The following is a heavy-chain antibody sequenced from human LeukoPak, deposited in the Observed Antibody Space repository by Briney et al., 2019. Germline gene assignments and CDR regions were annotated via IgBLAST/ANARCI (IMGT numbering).Heavy chain of an antibody. J-gene: IGHJ6*02. CDR2: IYYSGST. CDR3: ARGDYGSGSPADYYYYGMDV. V-gene: IGHV4-59*07. CDR1: GGSTSSYY. Sequence: PSDTLSLTCTVSGGSTSSYYWSWIRQPPGKGLEWIGYIYYSGSTNYNPSLKSRVTISVDTSKNQFSLKLSSVTAADTAVYYCARGDYGSGSPADYYYYGMDVWGQGTTVTVSS. D-gene: IGHD3-10*01.